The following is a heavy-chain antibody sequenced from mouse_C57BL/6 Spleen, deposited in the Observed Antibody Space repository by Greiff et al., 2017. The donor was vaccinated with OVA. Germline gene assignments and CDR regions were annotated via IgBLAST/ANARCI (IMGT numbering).Heavy chain of an antibody. J-gene: IGHJ4*01. CDR3: ARRSYSATVVARGNAMDY. CDR1: GYTFTSYW. Sequence: QVQLQQPGAELVKPGASVKLSCKASGYTFTSYWMQWVKQRPGQGLEWIGEIDPSDSYTNYNQKFKGKATLTVDTSSSTAYMQLSSLTSEDSAVYYCARRSYSATVVARGNAMDYWGQGTSVTVSS. CDR2: IDPSDSYT. V-gene: IGHV1-50*01. D-gene: IGHD1-1*01.